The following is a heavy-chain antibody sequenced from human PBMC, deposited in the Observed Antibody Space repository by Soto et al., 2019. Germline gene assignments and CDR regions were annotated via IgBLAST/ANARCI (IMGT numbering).Heavy chain of an antibody. V-gene: IGHV4-59*01. CDR2: IYYSGST. Sequence: SETLSLTCTVSGGSISSYYWSWIRQPPGKGLEWIGYIYYSGSTNYNPSLKSRVTISVDTSKNQFSLKLSSVTAADTAVYYCAIGYSSSWYYFDYWGQGTLVTSPQ. D-gene: IGHD6-13*01. CDR1: GGSISSYY. J-gene: IGHJ4*02. CDR3: AIGYSSSWYYFDY.